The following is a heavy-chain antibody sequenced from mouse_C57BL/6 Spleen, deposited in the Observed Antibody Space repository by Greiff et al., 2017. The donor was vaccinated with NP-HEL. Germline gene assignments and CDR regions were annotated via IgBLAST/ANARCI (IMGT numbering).Heavy chain of an antibody. CDR3: ARDYYGSSYWYCDV. CDR2: ISYDGSN. J-gene: IGHJ1*03. Sequence: VQLKESGPGLVKPSQSLSLTCSVTGYSITSGYYWNWIRQFPGNKLEWMGYISYDGSNNYNPSLKNRISITRDTSKNQFFLKLNSVTTEDTATYYCARDYYGSSYWYCDVWGTGTTVTVSS. V-gene: IGHV3-6*01. D-gene: IGHD1-1*01. CDR1: GYSITSGYY.